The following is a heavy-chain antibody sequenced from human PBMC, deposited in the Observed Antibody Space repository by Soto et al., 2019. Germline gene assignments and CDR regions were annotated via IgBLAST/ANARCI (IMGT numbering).Heavy chain of an antibody. Sequence: QLQLQESGPGLVKPSETLSLTCTVSGGSISSISYYWGWIRKPPGMGREWIGSIYDSETTYYNPSLKSRVTISVDTSKNQFSLKLSSVTAADTAVYYCARRSVFGYFYAMDVWGQGTTVTVSS. CDR2: IYDSETT. D-gene: IGHD3-16*01. CDR3: ARRSVFGYFYAMDV. CDR1: GGSISSISYY. J-gene: IGHJ6*02. V-gene: IGHV4-39*01.